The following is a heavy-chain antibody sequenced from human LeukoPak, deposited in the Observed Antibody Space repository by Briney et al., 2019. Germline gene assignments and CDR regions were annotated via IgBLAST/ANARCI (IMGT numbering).Heavy chain of an antibody. CDR1: GFTFSSYW. CDR2: INSDGSST. J-gene: IGHJ6*02. D-gene: IGHD3-10*01. CDR3: ARERVGDGSGSYYWFYGMDV. V-gene: IGHV3-74*01. Sequence: GGSLRLSCAASGFTFSSYWMHWVRHAPGKGLVWVSRINSDGSSTSYADSVKGRFTISRDNAKNTLYLQMNSLRAEDTAVYYCARERVGDGSGSYYWFYGMDVWGQGTTVTVSS.